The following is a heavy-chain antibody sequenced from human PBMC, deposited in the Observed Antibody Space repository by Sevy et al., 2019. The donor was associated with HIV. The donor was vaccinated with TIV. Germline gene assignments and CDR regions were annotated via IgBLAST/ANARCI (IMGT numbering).Heavy chain of an antibody. V-gene: IGHV3-7*01. Sequence: GGSLRLSCAASGFTFSSYWMSWVRQAPGKGLEWVANIKQDGSEKYYVDSVKGRFTISRDNAKNSLYLRMNSLRAEDTAVYYCARDETAYYDFWSGYYTSPDVWGQGTTVTVSS. CDR1: GFTFSSYW. J-gene: IGHJ6*02. D-gene: IGHD3-3*01. CDR3: ARDETAYYDFWSGYYTSPDV. CDR2: IKQDGSEK.